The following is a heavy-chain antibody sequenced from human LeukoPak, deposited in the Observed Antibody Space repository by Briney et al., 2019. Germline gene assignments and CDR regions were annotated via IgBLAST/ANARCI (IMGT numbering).Heavy chain of an antibody. V-gene: IGHV1-24*01. D-gene: IGHD1-20*01. CDR3: ATDLTGTRWFDS. J-gene: IGHJ5*01. CDR1: RYTLTDLS. Sequence: PGASVKVSCKVSRYTLTDLSMHWVRQAPGKGLEWMGGFDPEDSETIYAQKFQGRLTMTEDTSTDTAYMELSSLRSEDTAVYYCATDLTGTRWFDSWGQGTLVTVS. CDR2: FDPEDSET.